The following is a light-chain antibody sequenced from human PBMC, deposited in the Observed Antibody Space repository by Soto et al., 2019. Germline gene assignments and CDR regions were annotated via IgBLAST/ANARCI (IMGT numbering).Light chain of an antibody. V-gene: IGKV3-20*01. CDR1: QSVSSS. CDR2: GAS. J-gene: IGKJ1*01. Sequence: EIVMRQSPATLYVSPGERATLSCRASQSVSSSLAWYQQKPGQAPRLLIYGASNRATGIPDRFSGSGSGTDFTLTISRLEPEDFAVYYCQQYGSSGTFGQGTKVDIK. CDR3: QQYGSSGT.